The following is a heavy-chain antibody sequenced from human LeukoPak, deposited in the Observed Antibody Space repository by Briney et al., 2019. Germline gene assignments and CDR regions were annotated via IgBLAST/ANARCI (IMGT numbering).Heavy chain of an antibody. Sequence: KTSETLSLTCTVSGGSISSHYWSWIRQPPGKGLEWIAYIYYSGSTNYNPSLQSRVTISVDTSKNQLPLKVSSVTAADTAVYYCARHMSSGTYPMDVWGQGTTVTVSS. J-gene: IGHJ6*02. V-gene: IGHV4-59*08. D-gene: IGHD1-26*01. CDR3: ARHMSSGTYPMDV. CDR2: IYYSGST. CDR1: GGSISSHY.